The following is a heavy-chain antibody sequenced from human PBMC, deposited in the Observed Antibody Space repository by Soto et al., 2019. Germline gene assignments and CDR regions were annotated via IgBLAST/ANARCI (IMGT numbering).Heavy chain of an antibody. D-gene: IGHD3-22*01. V-gene: IGHV1-69*13. CDR2: IIPIFGTA. Sequence: ASVKVSCKASGGTFSSYAISWVRQAPGQGLEWVGGIIPIFGTANYAQKFQGRVTITADESTSTAYMELSSLRSEDTAVYYCARGRLVGLTDYYYYYGMDVWGQGTTVTVSS. CDR1: GGTFSSYA. CDR3: ARGRLVGLTDYYYYYGMDV. J-gene: IGHJ6*02.